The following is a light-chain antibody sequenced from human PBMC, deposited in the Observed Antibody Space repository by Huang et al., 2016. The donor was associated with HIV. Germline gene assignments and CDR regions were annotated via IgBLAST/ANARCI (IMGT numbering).Light chain of an antibody. CDR1: QSISSY. CDR3: QQRSNLGT. V-gene: IGKV3-11*01. CDR2: DAS. Sequence: EIVLTQSPATLSLSPGERATLSCRASQSISSYLAWYQQKPGQAPILLIYDASNRATGIPARFSGSGAGTDFTLTISSLEPEDFAIYYCQQRSNLGTFGGGTKVEIK. J-gene: IGKJ4*01.